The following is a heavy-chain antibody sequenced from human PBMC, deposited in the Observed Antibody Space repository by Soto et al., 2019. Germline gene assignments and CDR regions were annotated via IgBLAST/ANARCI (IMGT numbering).Heavy chain of an antibody. CDR2: INPNSGGT. Sequence: QVQLVQSGAEVKKPGASVKVSCKASGYTFTGYYMHWVRQAPGQGLEWMGWINPNSGGTNYAQKFQCRGNMTRDRSISTAYMELSRLSSDDTAVYYCERDPAGRQGGWFDPLGQGTLVTVSS. V-gene: IGHV1-2*02. J-gene: IGHJ5*02. CDR3: ERDPAGRQGGWFDP. CDR1: GYTFTGYY. D-gene: IGHD1-1*01.